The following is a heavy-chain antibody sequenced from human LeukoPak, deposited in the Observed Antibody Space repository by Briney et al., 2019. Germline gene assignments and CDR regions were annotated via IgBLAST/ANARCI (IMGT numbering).Heavy chain of an antibody. Sequence: ASVKVSCKASGGTFSSYAISWVRQAPGQGLEWMGWMNPNSGNTGYAQKFQGRVTITRNTSISTAYMELSSLRSEDTAVYYCARGVNPGGYSYGYYYYYYYMDVWGKGTTVTVSS. CDR3: ARGVNPGGYSYGYYYYYYYMDV. D-gene: IGHD5-18*01. CDR2: MNPNSGNT. J-gene: IGHJ6*03. V-gene: IGHV1-8*03. CDR1: GGTFSSYA.